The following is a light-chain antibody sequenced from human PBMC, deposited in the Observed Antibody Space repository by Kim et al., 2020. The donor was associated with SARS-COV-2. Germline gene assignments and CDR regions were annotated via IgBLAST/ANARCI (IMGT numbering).Light chain of an antibody. Sequence: QSVLTQPPSVSAAPGQRVTISCSGGNSNIGTNLVSWYQQLPGTVPKLVVYDTYKRSSGIPDRFSGSKSDTSATLAITGLQTGDEGDYFCATWDDSLRAVAFGGGTQLTVL. V-gene: IGLV1-51*01. CDR3: ATWDDSLRAVA. CDR2: DTY. CDR1: NSNIGTNL. J-gene: IGLJ3*02.